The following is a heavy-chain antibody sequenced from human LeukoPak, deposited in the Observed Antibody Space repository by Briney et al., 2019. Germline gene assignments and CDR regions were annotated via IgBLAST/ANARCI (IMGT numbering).Heavy chain of an antibody. CDR1: GYTFTGYY. Sequence: ASVKVSCKASGYTFTGYYMHWVRQAPGQGLEWMGWINPNSGGTNYAQKFQGRVTMTRDTSISTAYMELSSLRSEDTAVYYCARSPVVGATSYNWFDPWGQGTLVTVSS. CDR2: INPNSGGT. D-gene: IGHD1-26*01. V-gene: IGHV1-2*02. CDR3: ARSPVVGATSYNWFDP. J-gene: IGHJ5*02.